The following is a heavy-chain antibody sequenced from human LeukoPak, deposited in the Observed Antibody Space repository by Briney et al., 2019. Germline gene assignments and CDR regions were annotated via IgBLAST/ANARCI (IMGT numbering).Heavy chain of an antibody. Sequence: ASVKVSCKASGYTFTTYGVTWVRQAPGQGLEWMGWISAYNGNTNFAQNLQGRVTLTTDTSTSTAYMELSSLRSEDTAVYYCARGSCSSTSCFMDVWGQGTTVTVSS. D-gene: IGHD2-2*01. CDR3: ARGSCSSTSCFMDV. J-gene: IGHJ6*02. CDR2: ISAYNGNT. V-gene: IGHV1-18*01. CDR1: GYTFTTYG.